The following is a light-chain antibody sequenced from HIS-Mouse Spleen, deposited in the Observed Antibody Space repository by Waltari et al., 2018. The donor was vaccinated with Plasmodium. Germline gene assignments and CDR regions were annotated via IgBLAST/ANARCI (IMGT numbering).Light chain of an antibody. CDR1: QSVSSN. CDR2: GAS. CDR3: QQYNNWSFT. Sequence: EIVMTQSPATLSLSPGEPPTLSCRASQSVSSNLAWYQQKPGQAPRLRIYGASTRATGIPARFSGSGSGTEFTLTISSLQSEDFAVYYCQQYNNWSFTFGPGTKVDIK. V-gene: IGKV3-15*01. J-gene: IGKJ3*01.